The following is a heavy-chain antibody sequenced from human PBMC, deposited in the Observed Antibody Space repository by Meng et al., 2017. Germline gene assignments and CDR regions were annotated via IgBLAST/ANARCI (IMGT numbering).Heavy chain of an antibody. CDR3: ARGRVVYCGGDCYSHNWFDP. V-gene: IGHV4-34*01. D-gene: IGHD2-21*02. Sequence: GLLCHLETCGLPSAVFGVSLIGYYWGGTGQPPGEGMELIVKTNYSGVTNYTPSLKSRVTISVDTSKIQFSLRLGSVSAADTAVYYCARGRVVYCGGDCYSHNWFDPWGQGTLVTVSS. J-gene: IGHJ5*02. CDR2: TNYSGVT. CDR1: GVSLIGYY.